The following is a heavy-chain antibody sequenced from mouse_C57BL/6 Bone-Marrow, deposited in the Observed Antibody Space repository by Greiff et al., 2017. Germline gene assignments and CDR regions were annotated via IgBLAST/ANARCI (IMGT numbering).Heavy chain of an antibody. Sequence: QVQLKESGAELVKPGASVKMSCKASGYTFTTYPIEWMKQNHGKSLEWIGNFHPYNDDTKYNEKFKCKATLTVEKSSSTVYLELSRLRSDDSAVYYCARVCNYGGYYFDYWGQGTTLTVSS. D-gene: IGHD2-4*01. CDR3: ARVCNYGGYYFDY. CDR2: FHPYNDDT. J-gene: IGHJ2*01. CDR1: GYTFTTYP. V-gene: IGHV1-47*01.